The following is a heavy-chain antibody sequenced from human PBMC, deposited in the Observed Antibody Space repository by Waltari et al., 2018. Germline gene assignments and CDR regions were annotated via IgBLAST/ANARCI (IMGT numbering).Heavy chain of an antibody. CDR2: IYGGSGST. J-gene: IGHJ4*02. D-gene: IGHD1-26*01. V-gene: IGHV4-59*08. CDR3: ARHGIYGSSSDY. CDR1: GGSIRSNS. Sequence: QVQLQESGPGLLKPSETQSLPCAVSGGSIRSNSWSWIRQSPGKGLEWIGYIYGGSGSTSYNPSLKSRVTISTDTSKNQFSLRLNSVTAADTVVYYCARHGIYGSSSDYWGQGVLVTVSS.